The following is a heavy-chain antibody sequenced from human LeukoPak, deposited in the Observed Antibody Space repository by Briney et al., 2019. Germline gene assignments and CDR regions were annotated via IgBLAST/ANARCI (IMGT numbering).Heavy chain of an antibody. Sequence: GGSLRLSCVASGFTFSSYAMSWVRQVPGKGLEWVAVIWYDGSNKYYADSVKGRFTISRDNSKNTLYLQMNSLRAEDTAVYYCARDLGYGGSLDYWGQGTLVTVSS. V-gene: IGHV3-33*08. CDR2: IWYDGSNK. CDR1: GFTFSSYA. J-gene: IGHJ4*02. CDR3: ARDLGYGGSLDY. D-gene: IGHD4-23*01.